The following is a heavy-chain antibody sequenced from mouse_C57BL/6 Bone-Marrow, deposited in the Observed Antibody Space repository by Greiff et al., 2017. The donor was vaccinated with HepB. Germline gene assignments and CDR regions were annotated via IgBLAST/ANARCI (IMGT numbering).Heavy chain of an antibody. CDR3: ARLGGYYHY. Sequence: EVKVVESGGDLVKPGGSLKLSCAASGFTFSSYGMSWVRQTPDKRLEWVATISSGGSYTYYPDSVKGRFTISRDNAKNTLYLQRSSLKSEATAMYYCARLGGYYHYWGQGTTLTVSS. J-gene: IGHJ2*01. V-gene: IGHV5-6*01. CDR2: ISSGGSYT. CDR1: GFTFSSYG. D-gene: IGHD2-3*01.